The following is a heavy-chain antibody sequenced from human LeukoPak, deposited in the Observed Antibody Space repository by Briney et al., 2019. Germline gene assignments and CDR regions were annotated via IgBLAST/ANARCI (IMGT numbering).Heavy chain of an antibody. CDR3: ARGAVVPTNYYYYMHV. Sequence: GESLKISCKGSGYSFTSYWIGWVRQMPGKGLEWMGIIYPGDSDTRYSPSFQGQVTISADESISTAYLQWSSLKASDTAMYYCARGAVVPTNYYYYMHVWGKGTTVTVSS. CDR1: GYSFTSYW. D-gene: IGHD4/OR15-4a*01. CDR2: IYPGDSDT. J-gene: IGHJ6*03. V-gene: IGHV5-51*01.